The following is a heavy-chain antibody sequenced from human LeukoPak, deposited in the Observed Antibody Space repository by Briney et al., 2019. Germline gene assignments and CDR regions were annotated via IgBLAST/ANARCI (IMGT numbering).Heavy chain of an antibody. CDR1: GFTFDDYA. Sequence: LPGGSLRLSCAASGFTFDDYAMHWVRQAPGKGLEWVSGISWNSGSIGYADSVKGRFTISRDNAKNSLYLQMNSLRAEDTALYYCAKDMTSTDGVGGYYDYWGQGTLVTVSS. V-gene: IGHV3-9*01. D-gene: IGHD3-22*01. J-gene: IGHJ4*02. CDR3: AKDMTSTDGVGGYYDY. CDR2: ISWNSGSI.